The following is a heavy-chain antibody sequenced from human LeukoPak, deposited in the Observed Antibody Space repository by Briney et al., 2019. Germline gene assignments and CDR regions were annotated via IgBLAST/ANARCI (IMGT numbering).Heavy chain of an antibody. Sequence: GGSLRLSCAAPGLTFSNYWMSWVRQAPGKGLEWVANIKQDGSEKKYVDSVKGRFTISRDNAKNSLYLQMNNLRAEDTAVYYCARDWDYGDSSYFDYWGQGTLVTVSS. CDR3: ARDWDYGDSSYFDY. D-gene: IGHD4-17*01. CDR2: IKQDGSEK. J-gene: IGHJ4*02. V-gene: IGHV3-7*01. CDR1: GLTFSNYW.